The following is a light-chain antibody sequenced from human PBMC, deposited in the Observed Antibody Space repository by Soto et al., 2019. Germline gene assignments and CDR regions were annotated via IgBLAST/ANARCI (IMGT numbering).Light chain of an antibody. Sequence: QSVLTQSPSASGTPGQRVTISCSGSTSNIGSNFIYWYQQLPGTAPKLLIYRNEQRPSAVPERCSGYKSGTSASLAISGLRSEDEADYHCAAWDDNLSGLVFGGWTKLTVL. CDR1: TSNIGSNF. J-gene: IGLJ2*01. V-gene: IGLV1-47*01. CDR2: RNE. CDR3: AAWDDNLSGLV.